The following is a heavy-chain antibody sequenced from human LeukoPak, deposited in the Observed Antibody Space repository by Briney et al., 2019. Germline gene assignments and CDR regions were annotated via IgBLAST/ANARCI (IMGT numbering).Heavy chain of an antibody. CDR2: ISYDGSNK. J-gene: IGHJ6*03. V-gene: IGHV3-30*04. CDR3: ARDIGAGIRYYYMDV. D-gene: IGHD6-19*01. Sequence: GRSLRLSCAASGFTFSSYAMHWVRQAPGKGLEWVAVISYDGSNKYYADSVKGRFTISRDNAKNSLYLQMNSLRAEDTAVYYCARDIGAGIRYYYMDVWGKGTTVTISS. CDR1: GFTFSSYA.